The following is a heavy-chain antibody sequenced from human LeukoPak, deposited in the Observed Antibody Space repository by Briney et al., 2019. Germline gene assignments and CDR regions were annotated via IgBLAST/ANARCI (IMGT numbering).Heavy chain of an antibody. V-gene: IGHV2-5*01. J-gene: IGHJ1*01. CDR3: AHRPNYARAEYFQH. CDR2: IYWNDDK. D-gene: IGHD1-7*01. Sequence: ESGPTLVNPTQTLTLTCTFSGFSLSSSGVGVGWIRQPPGKALEWLALIYWNDDKRYSPSLKSRLTITKDTSKNQVVLTMTNMGPVDTATYYCAHRPNYARAEYFQHWGQGTLVTVSS. CDR1: GFSLSSSGVG.